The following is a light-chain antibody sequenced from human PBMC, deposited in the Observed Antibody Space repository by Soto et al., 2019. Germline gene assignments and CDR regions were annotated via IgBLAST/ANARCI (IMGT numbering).Light chain of an antibody. CDR3: SSYTSSSLLYV. CDR1: SSDIGNSNY. Sequence: QSALTQPASVSGSPGQSITISCTGTSSDIGNSNYVSWYQQHPGKAPKLMIYDVNNRPSGISNRFSGSKSASTASLTISGRQAEDEADYYCSSYTSSSLLYVFGTGTKLTVL. V-gene: IGLV2-14*03. CDR2: DVN. J-gene: IGLJ1*01.